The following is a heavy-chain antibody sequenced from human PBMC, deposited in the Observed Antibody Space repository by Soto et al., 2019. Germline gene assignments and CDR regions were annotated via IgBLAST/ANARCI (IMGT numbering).Heavy chain of an antibody. Sequence: QVQLVQSGAEVKKPGSSVKVSCKASGGTFSPYTINWVRQAPGQGLEWMGRIIPFHGVTNYAQKFQARVTITADKPTSTAYMELSGLRFEDTAMYYCTRDWEITVSTWSFGGFWGRGTLVTVSS. V-gene: IGHV1-69*08. D-gene: IGHD3-10*01. CDR2: IIPFHGVT. J-gene: IGHJ4*02. CDR1: GGTFSPYT. CDR3: TRDWEITVSTWSFGGF.